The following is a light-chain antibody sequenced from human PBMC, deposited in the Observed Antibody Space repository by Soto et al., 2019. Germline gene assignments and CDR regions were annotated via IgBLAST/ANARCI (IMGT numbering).Light chain of an antibody. CDR2: EVS. J-gene: IGLJ2*01. V-gene: IGLV2-8*01. CDR1: SSDVGGYNY. CDR3: SSYAGSNNFV. Sequence: QSALTQPPSASGSPGQSVTISCTGTSSDVGGYNYVSWYQQHPGKAPKLMIYEVSKRPSGVPDRFSGSKSGNTASLTVSGLQAEDEADYYCSSYAGSNNFVFGGGTKLPS.